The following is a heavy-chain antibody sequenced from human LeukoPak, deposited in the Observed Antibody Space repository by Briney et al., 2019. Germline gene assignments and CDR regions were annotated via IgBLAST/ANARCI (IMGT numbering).Heavy chain of an antibody. Sequence: GGSLRLSCAASGFIFTDYWMNWVRQAPGKGLEWVANIKQDGSEKYYVDSVKGRFTISRDNAENTLYLQMNSLRAEDTAVYYCARVGVGSYNWFDPWGQGTMVTVSS. CDR2: IKQDGSEK. CDR3: ARVGVGSYNWFDP. CDR1: GFIFTDYW. V-gene: IGHV3-7*01. D-gene: IGHD2-15*01. J-gene: IGHJ5*02.